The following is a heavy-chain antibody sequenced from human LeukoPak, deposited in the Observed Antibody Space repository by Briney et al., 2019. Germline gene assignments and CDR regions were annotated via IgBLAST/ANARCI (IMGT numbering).Heavy chain of an antibody. Sequence: ASVKVSCKASGYTFTGYGISWVRQAPGQGLEWMGWISAYNGNKNYAQKLQGRVTMTTDTSTSTAYMELRSLRSDDTAVYYCARVGRYDFWSGYSSYYYYYMDVWGKGTTVTVSS. J-gene: IGHJ6*03. CDR2: ISAYNGNK. V-gene: IGHV1-18*01. D-gene: IGHD3-3*01. CDR3: ARVGRYDFWSGYSSYYYYYMDV. CDR1: GYTFTGYG.